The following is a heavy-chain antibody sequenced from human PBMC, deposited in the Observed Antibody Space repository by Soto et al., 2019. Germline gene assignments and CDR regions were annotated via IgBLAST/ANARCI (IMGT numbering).Heavy chain of an antibody. J-gene: IGHJ6*02. CDR3: ERLLAARDGSGSYPYYDYYCGRDV. CDR1: GGSFSGYS. D-gene: IGHD3-10*01. Sequence: QVQLQQWGAGLLKPSETLSLTCAVSGGSFSGYSWNWIRQPPGKGLEWIGEINHSGGTNYNPSLKSRVTISVDTSKNQFSMTLSSVNAADTAVYYCERLLAARDGSGSYPYYDYYCGRDVWGQGTTVTVSS. V-gene: IGHV4-34*01. CDR2: INHSGGT.